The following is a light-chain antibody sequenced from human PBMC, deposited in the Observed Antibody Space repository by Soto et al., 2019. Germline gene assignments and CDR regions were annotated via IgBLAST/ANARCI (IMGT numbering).Light chain of an antibody. CDR2: GAS. V-gene: IGKV3-15*01. CDR3: QQYDDGPCT. J-gene: IGKJ1*01. Sequence: ELVLTQSPATLSVSPEYRPTPYCSATQSVNSNLAWYHLKPGQAPRLLIYGASIRAAGIPARFTGSESGTEFTLSIGSLQSEDFAVYSCQQYDDGPCTFGNGTKVDIK. CDR1: QSVNSN.